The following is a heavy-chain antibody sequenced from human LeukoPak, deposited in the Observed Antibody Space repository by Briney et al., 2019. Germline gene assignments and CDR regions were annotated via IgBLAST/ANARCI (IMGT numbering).Heavy chain of an antibody. V-gene: IGHV4-34*01. CDR1: GGSFSGYY. CDR3: ARDSREGSTEYNWFDP. J-gene: IGHJ5*02. D-gene: IGHD3-22*01. Sequence: SETLSLTCAVYGGSFSGYYWSWIRQPPGKGLEWIGEINHSGSTNYNPSLKSRVTISVDTSKNQFSLKLSSVTAADTAVYYCARDSREGSTEYNWFDPWGQGTLVTVSS. CDR2: INHSGST.